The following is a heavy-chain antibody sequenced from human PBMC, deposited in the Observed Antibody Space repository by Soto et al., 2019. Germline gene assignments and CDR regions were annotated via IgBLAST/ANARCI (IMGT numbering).Heavy chain of an antibody. V-gene: IGHV1-18*01. J-gene: IGHJ6*02. CDR2: ISAYNGNT. Sequence: ASVKVSCKASGYTFTSYGISWVRQAPGQGLEWMGWISAYNGNTNYAQKLQGRVTMTTDTSTSTAYMELRSLRSDDTAVYYCARALTIFGVVPYYGMDVWGQGTTVTSP. CDR1: GYTFTSYG. CDR3: ARALTIFGVVPYYGMDV. D-gene: IGHD3-3*01.